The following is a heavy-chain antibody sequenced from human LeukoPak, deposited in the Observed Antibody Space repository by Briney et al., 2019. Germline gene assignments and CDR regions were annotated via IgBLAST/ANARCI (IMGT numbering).Heavy chain of an antibody. J-gene: IGHJ5*02. CDR3: ARLVREYDWFDP. V-gene: IGHV4-59*01. D-gene: IGHD3-10*01. CDR1: GGSNSTNY. CDR2: IYYTGST. Sequence: SETLSLXCTVSGGSNSTNYWSWIRQPPGKGLEWIGYIYYTGSTNYNPSLKSRVTISVDTSKNQFSLRLTFVTAADTAVYYCARLVREYDWFDPWGQGTLVTVSP.